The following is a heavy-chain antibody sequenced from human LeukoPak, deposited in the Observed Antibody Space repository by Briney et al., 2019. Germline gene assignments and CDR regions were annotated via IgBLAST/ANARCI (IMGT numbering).Heavy chain of an antibody. CDR1: GYTFTNYY. J-gene: IGHJ4*02. V-gene: IGHV1-2*02. Sequence: GASVKVSCKASGYTFTNYYIYWVRQAPGQGLEWMGWISPSGGATNYAQRFQGRVTMTRDTSISTAYMELRSLRSDDTAVYYCARDSYSSFWGQGTLVTVS. D-gene: IGHD1-26*01. CDR2: ISPSGGAT. CDR3: ARDSYSSF.